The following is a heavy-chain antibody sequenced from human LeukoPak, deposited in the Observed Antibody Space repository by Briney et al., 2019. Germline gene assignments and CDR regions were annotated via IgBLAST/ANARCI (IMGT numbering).Heavy chain of an antibody. Sequence: GGSLRLSCATSGFIFDDYAMHWVRQAPGKGLEWVAGISWGSRDIGYGDSVKGRFTISRDNAKNSLYLEMNSLRAEDTALYYCAKAGLVARYFGLWGRGTLVTVSS. D-gene: IGHD6-6*01. V-gene: IGHV3-9*01. J-gene: IGHJ2*01. CDR3: AKAGLVARYFGL. CDR2: ISWGSRDI. CDR1: GFIFDDYA.